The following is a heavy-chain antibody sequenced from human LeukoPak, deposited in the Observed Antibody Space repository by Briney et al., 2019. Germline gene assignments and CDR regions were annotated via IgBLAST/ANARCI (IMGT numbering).Heavy chain of an antibody. Sequence: ASVKVSCKASGYIFTNYFLHWVRQAPGQGLEWLGIIDPSDADTNYAHKLRGRVSMTRETSTSTVYMELSSLTSEDTAVYYCVRELSGGYFDYRGQGTLVTVS. V-gene: IGHV1-46*04. D-gene: IGHD7-27*01. J-gene: IGHJ4*02. CDR1: GYIFTNYF. CDR3: VRELSGGYFDY. CDR2: IDPSDADT.